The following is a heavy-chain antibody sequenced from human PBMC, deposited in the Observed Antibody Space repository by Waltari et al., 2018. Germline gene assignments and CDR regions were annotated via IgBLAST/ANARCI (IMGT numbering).Heavy chain of an antibody. V-gene: IGHV3-48*03. CDR2: ISNSGSTM. CDR1: GFSISNYE. J-gene: IGHJ6*03. Sequence: EMQVVESGGGLVQPGGSLRLSCEASGFSISNYEMNWIRQAPGKGLEWVSYISNSGSTMYYADSVKGRFTISRDNAKNSLYLEMNSLRAEDTAIYYCARPSTEYYYYYYYMDVWGKGTTVTVS. CDR3: ARPSTEYYYYYYYMDV.